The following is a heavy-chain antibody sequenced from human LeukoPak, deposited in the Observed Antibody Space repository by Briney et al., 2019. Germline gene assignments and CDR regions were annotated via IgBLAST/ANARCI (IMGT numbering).Heavy chain of an antibody. Sequence: PSETLSLTCTVSGVSISSYYWSWIRQPPGKGLEWLGYIYYSGSTNYNPSLKSRVTISVDTSKNQFSLKLSSVTAADTAVYYCARSGYYYDSSGYYYWGQGTLVTVSS. V-gene: IGHV4-59*01. CDR1: GVSISSYY. CDR3: ARSGYYYDSSGYYY. D-gene: IGHD3-22*01. J-gene: IGHJ4*02. CDR2: IYYSGST.